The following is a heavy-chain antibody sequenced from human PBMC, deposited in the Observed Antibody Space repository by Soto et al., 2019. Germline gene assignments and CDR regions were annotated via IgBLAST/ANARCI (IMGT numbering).Heavy chain of an antibody. V-gene: IGHV1-69*13. D-gene: IGHD2-15*01. CDR1: GGTFSSYA. CDR3: ARDTVLGYCSGGSCWVGPYYYYGMDV. J-gene: IGHJ6*02. CDR2: IIPIFGTA. Sequence: VASVKVSCKASGGTFSSYAISWVRQAPGQGLEWMGGIIPIFGTANYAQKFQGRVTITADESTSTAYMELSSLRSEDTAVYYCARDTVLGYCSGGSCWVGPYYYYGMDVWGQGTTVTVSS.